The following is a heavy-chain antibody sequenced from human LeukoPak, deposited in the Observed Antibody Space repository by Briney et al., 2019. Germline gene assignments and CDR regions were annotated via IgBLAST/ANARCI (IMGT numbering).Heavy chain of an antibody. CDR2: INHSGST. CDR3: ARGLGIAAAGTLDWFDP. V-gene: IGHV4-34*01. CDR1: GGAFSGYY. J-gene: IGHJ5*02. Sequence: SETLSLTCAVYGGAFSGYYWSWIRQPPGKGLEWTGEINHSGSTNYNPSLKSRVTISVDTSKNQFSLKLSSVTAADTAVYYCARGLGIAAAGTLDWFDPWGQGTLVTVSS. D-gene: IGHD6-13*01.